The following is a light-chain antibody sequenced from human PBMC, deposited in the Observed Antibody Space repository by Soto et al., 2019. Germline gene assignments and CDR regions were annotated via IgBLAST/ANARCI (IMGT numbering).Light chain of an antibody. Sequence: QSALTQPPSASGSPGQSVTISCAGTFNDVGGYNYVSWYQQHPGKVPQLMIYQVTKRPSGVPDRFSASKSDTTASLTISGLQAEDEGDYYCMSYAGGNRFVFGTGT. J-gene: IGLJ1*01. CDR1: FNDVGGYNY. CDR2: QVT. CDR3: MSYAGGNRFV. V-gene: IGLV2-8*01.